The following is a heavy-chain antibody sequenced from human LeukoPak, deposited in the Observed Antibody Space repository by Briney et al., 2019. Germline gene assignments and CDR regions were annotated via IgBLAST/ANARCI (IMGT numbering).Heavy chain of an antibody. V-gene: IGHV3-48*01. D-gene: IGHD3-10*01. J-gene: IGHJ4*02. Sequence: GGSLRLSCAASGFTFSSYSMNWVRQAPGKGLEWVSYISSSSSTIYYADSVKGRFTISRDNAKKSLYLQMNSLRAEDTAVYYWARDLLDRFGEVDYWGQGTLVTVSS. CDR1: GFTFSSYS. CDR2: ISSSSSTI. CDR3: ARDLLDRFGEVDY.